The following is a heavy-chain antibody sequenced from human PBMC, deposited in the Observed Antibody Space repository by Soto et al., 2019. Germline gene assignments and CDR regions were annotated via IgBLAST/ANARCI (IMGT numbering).Heavy chain of an antibody. CDR3: ARKGAYGGKGYYDYYGRNV. D-gene: IGHD4-17*01. Sequence: QVQLVESGGGVVQPGRSLRLSCAASGFTFSSYGMHWVRQAPGKGLEWVAVIWYDGSNKYYADSVKGRFTISRDNSKNTLYLQMNSLRAEATAVYYCARKGAYGGKGYYDYYGRNVWGQGTTVTVSS. CDR2: IWYDGSNK. CDR1: GFTFSSYG. V-gene: IGHV3-33*01. J-gene: IGHJ6*02.